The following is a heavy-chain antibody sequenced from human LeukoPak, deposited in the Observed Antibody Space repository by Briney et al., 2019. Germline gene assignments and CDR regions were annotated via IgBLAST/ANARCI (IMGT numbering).Heavy chain of an antibody. Sequence: GGSLRLSCAASGFTFSSYAMSWVRQAPGKGLEWVSAISGSGGSTYYADSVKGRFTISRDNSKNTLYLQMNSLRAEDTAVYYCAKSIVVVTATYYFDYWGQGTLVTVSS. CDR1: GFTFSSYA. J-gene: IGHJ4*02. V-gene: IGHV3-23*01. CDR2: ISGSGGST. D-gene: IGHD2-21*02. CDR3: AKSIVVVTATYYFDY.